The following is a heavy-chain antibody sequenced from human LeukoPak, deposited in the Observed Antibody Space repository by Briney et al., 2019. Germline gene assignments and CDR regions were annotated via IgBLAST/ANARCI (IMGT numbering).Heavy chain of an antibody. CDR3: ARGAPYSSSWYR. Sequence: SETLSLTCTVSGGSISSYYWSWIRQPPGKGLEWIGYIYYSGSTNYNPSLESRVTISVDTSKNQFSLKLSSVTAADTAVYYCARGAPYSSSWYRWGQGTLVTVSS. CDR1: GGSISSYY. J-gene: IGHJ5*02. CDR2: IYYSGST. V-gene: IGHV4-59*01. D-gene: IGHD6-13*01.